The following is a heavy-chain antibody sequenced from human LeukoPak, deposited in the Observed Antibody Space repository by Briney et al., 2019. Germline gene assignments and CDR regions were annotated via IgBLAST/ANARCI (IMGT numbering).Heavy chain of an antibody. J-gene: IGHJ4*02. CDR1: GFTFSNYA. CDR2: ISSKTYGGTT. Sequence: GGSLRLSCAASGFTFSNYAMTWVRQAPGRGLEWVGFISSKTYGGTTEYAASVKGRFTISRDDSKSIAYLQMNSLKTEDTAVFYCTTYSSSWFYWGQGTLVTVSS. CDR3: TTYSSSWFY. D-gene: IGHD6-13*01. V-gene: IGHV3-49*04.